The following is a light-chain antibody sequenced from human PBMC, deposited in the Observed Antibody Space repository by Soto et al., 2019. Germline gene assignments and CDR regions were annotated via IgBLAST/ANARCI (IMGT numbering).Light chain of an antibody. Sequence: DIQMTQSPSSLSASVGGRVTITTRASQSTSSYLDWYQQKPGKAPKLLIFPASSMHTGIPARFSGSGSGTDFTLTISSLQPEDFATYYCQQSYSTSTFGQGTKVDIK. J-gene: IGKJ1*01. V-gene: IGKV1-39*01. CDR1: QSTSSY. CDR3: QQSYSTST. CDR2: PAS.